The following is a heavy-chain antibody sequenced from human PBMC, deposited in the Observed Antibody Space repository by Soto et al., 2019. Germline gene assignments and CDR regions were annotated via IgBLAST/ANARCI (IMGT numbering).Heavy chain of an antibody. Sequence: KQSQTLSLTCAISGDSVSSNSAAWNWIRQSPSRGLEWLGRTYYRSKWYNDYAVSVKSRITINPDTSKNQFSLQLNSVTPEDTAVYYCARDSYSSSNMDYYYYGMDVWGQGTTVTVSS. J-gene: IGHJ6*02. CDR3: ARDSYSSSNMDYYYYGMDV. CDR2: TYYRSKWYN. D-gene: IGHD6-13*01. V-gene: IGHV6-1*01. CDR1: GDSVSSNSAA.